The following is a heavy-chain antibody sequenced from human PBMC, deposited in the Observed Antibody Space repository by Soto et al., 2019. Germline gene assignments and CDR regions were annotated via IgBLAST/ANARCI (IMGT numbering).Heavy chain of an antibody. CDR3: TTRSAP. V-gene: IGHV3-15*07. J-gene: IGHJ5*02. D-gene: IGHD3-10*01. CDR2: ITTKTDGGGAI. Sequence: EVQLVESGGGLVKPGGSLRLSCAASGFTFSNAWMNWVRQAPGKGLEWVGRITTKTDGGGAIDYAAPVKGRFTISRDDSKNTLFLQMNSLQVDDTAVYYCTTRSAPWGQGTLVTVSS. CDR1: GFTFSNAW.